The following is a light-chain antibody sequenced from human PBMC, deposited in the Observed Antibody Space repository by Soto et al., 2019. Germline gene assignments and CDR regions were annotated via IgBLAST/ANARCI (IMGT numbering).Light chain of an antibody. Sequence: IVLTQSPATLSLSPGERASLSCMAIQSVSSYLAWYQQKPGQAPRLLIYDASNRATGIPARFSGSGSGTDFTLTISSLEPEDFAVYYCQQRSNWPLTFGGGTKVDFK. CDR3: QQRSNWPLT. V-gene: IGKV3-11*01. J-gene: IGKJ4*01. CDR1: QSVSSY. CDR2: DAS.